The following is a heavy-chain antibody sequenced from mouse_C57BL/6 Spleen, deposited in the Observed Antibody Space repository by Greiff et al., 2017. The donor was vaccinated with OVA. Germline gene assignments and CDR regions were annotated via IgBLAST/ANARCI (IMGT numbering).Heavy chain of an antibody. J-gene: IGHJ4*01. CDR2: IYPGDGDT. V-gene: IGHV1-82*01. CDR1: GYAFSSSW. D-gene: IGHD1-1*01. Sequence: VKLLESGPELVKPGASVKISCKASGYAFSSSWMNWVKQRPGKGLEWIGRIYPGDGDTNYNGKFKGKATLTADKSSSTAYMQLSSLTSEDSAVYFCARGDYGSSLYYAMDYWGQGTSVTVSS. CDR3: ARGDYGSSLYYAMDY.